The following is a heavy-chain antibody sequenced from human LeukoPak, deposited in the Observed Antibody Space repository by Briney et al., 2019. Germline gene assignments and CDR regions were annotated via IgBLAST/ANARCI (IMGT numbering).Heavy chain of an antibody. V-gene: IGHV3-33*06. CDR1: GFTFSSYG. CDR3: AKHMSSSPYYYYGMDV. CDR2: IWYDGSNK. D-gene: IGHD6-13*01. Sequence: GRSLRLSCAASGFTFSSYGMHWVRQAPGKGLEWVAVIWYDGSNKYYADSVKGRFTISRDNSKNTLYLQMNSLRAEDTAVYYCAKHMSSSPYYYYGMDVWGQGTTVTVSS. J-gene: IGHJ6*02.